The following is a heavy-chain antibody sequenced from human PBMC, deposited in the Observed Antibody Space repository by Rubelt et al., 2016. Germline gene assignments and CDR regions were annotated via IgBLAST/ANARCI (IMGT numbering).Heavy chain of an antibody. CDR3: AKGMFIAEYPMDYYYGMDV. CDR2: ISGSGGST. J-gene: IGHJ6*02. Sequence: VRQAPGKGLEWVSAISGSGGSTYYADSVKGRFTISRDNSKNTLYLQMNSLRAEDTAVYYCAKGMFIAEYPMDYYYGMDVWGQGTTVTVSS. V-gene: IGHV3-23*01. D-gene: IGHD6-13*01.